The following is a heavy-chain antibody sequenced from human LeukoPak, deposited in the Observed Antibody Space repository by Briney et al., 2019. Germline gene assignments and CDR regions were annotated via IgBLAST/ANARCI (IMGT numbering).Heavy chain of an antibody. D-gene: IGHD2-15*01. CDR2: TNARGTI. CDR3: ARGVFCSGGTCWFDP. V-gene: IGHV4-4*07. CDR1: GGSLTGHY. Sequence: SETLSLTCAVSGGSLTGHYWSCIRQPAGKGLEWIAGTNARGTINYNHSLKSRVTISVDTSKNQFSLKMSSVTAADTAVYYCARGVFCSGGTCWFDPWGQGTLVTVSS. J-gene: IGHJ5*02.